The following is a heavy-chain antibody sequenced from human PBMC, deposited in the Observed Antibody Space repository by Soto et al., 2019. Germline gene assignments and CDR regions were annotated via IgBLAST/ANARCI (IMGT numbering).Heavy chain of an antibody. J-gene: IGHJ4*02. D-gene: IGHD6-6*01. CDR1: GFTFSNAW. CDR2: IKSKTDGGTT. CDR3: TTGSTSTKNY. V-gene: IGHV3-15*01. Sequence: EVQLVESGGGLLIPGGSLRLSCAASGFTFSNAWLSWVRQAPGKGLEWVGRIKSKTDGGTTDYTAPVKGRFTISRDDSKNTLYLQMNSLKIEDTAVYYCTTGSTSTKNYWGQGTLVTVSS.